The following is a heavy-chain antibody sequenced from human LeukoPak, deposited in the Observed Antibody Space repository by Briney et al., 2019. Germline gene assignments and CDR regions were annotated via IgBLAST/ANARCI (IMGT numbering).Heavy chain of an antibody. V-gene: IGHV3-23*01. CDR2: ISNSGGTT. CDR1: GFAFSSYA. CDR3: AKEEESVPVGDFFGN. J-gene: IGHJ4*02. Sequence: PGESLTLSCAASGFAFSSYAMTWVRQAPGKGPEWVSVISNSGGTTYYADSVKGRFTISRDNSKNTLYLQMNSLRAEDTALYYCAKEEESVPVGDFFGNWGQGTLVTVST. D-gene: IGHD1-26*01.